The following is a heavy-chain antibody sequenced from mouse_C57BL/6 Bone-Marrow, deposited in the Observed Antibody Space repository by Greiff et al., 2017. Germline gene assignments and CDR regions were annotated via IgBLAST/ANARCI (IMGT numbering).Heavy chain of an antibody. Sequence: VKLQQPGAELVMPGASVKLSCKASGYTFTSYWMHWVKQRPGQGLEWIGEIDPSDSYTNYNQKFKGKSTLTVDKSSSTAYMQLSSLTSEDSAVYYCARSYGNFFDYWGQGTTLTVSS. CDR2: IDPSDSYT. CDR1: GYTFTSYW. J-gene: IGHJ2*01. D-gene: IGHD2-1*01. V-gene: IGHV1-69*01. CDR3: ARSYGNFFDY.